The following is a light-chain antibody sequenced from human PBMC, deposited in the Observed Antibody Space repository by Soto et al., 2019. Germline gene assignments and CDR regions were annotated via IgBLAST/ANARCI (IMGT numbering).Light chain of an antibody. CDR2: DAS. CDR3: QQYTNTNNPWM. CDR1: QDINNF. V-gene: IGKV1-33*01. Sequence: DIQMTQSPSSLSASVGDRVTITCQAIQDINNFLNWYQQKPGKAPKLLVYDASTLQSGVASRFSGSGSGTEFTLIISGLQPDDSATYYCQQYTNTNNPWMFGQGTKVDIK. J-gene: IGKJ1*01.